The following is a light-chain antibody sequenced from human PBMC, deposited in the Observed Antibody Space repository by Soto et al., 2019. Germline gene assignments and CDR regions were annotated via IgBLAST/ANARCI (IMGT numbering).Light chain of an antibody. CDR1: QGISNY. J-gene: IGKJ1*01. Sequence: DIQMTQSPVSLSASVGDRVTITCRASQGISNYLAWYQQKPGKVPKLLIYAASTLQSGVPSRFSGSGSGADFTLTISGLQPEDLATYYCQKYNSAPWTFGQGTKVDIK. CDR3: QKYNSAPWT. CDR2: AAS. V-gene: IGKV1-27*01.